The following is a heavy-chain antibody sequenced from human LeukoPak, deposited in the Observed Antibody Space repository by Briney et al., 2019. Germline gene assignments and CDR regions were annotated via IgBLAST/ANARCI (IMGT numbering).Heavy chain of an antibody. J-gene: IGHJ6*03. CDR2: IRYDGSNK. CDR3: AKDAIGYCSSTSCYFYYYYYMDV. CDR1: GFTFSSYG. D-gene: IGHD2-2*01. V-gene: IGHV3-30*02. Sequence: GGSLRLSCAASGFTFSSYGMHWVRQAPGKGLEWVAFIRYDGSNKYYADSVKGRFTISRDNSKNTLYLQMNSLGAEDTAVYYCAKDAIGYCSSTSCYFYYYYYMDVWGKGTTVTVSS.